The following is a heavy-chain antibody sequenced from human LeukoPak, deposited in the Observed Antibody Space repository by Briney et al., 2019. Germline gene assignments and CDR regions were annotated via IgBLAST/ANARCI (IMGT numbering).Heavy chain of an antibody. CDR2: INHSGST. CDR1: GGSFSGYY. J-gene: IGHJ4*02. CDR3: ARGRVVTIRGRLVYFDY. V-gene: IGHV4-34*01. D-gene: IGHD5-24*01. Sequence: SETLSLTCAVYGGSFSGYYWSWIRQPPGKGLEWIGEINHSGSTNYNPSLKSRVTISVDTSKNQFSLKLSSVTAADTAVYYCARGRVVTIRGRLVYFDYWGQGTLVTVSS.